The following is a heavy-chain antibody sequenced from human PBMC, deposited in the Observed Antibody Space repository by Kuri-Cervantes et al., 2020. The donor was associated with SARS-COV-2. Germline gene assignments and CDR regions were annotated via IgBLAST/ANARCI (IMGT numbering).Heavy chain of an antibody. D-gene: IGHD5-18*01. CDR2: ISSIGRT. V-gene: IGHV4-59*08. CDR1: GGSLSLHY. Sequence: SETLSLTCTVSGGSLSLHYWSWIRQPPGKGLEWIGHISSIGRTTYNPSLKSRLTISLDTSKNQISLKLSSVTASDTAVYYCARVSWMQLWHRYFDNWGQGTLDTVSS. CDR3: ARVSWMQLWHRYFDN. J-gene: IGHJ4*02.